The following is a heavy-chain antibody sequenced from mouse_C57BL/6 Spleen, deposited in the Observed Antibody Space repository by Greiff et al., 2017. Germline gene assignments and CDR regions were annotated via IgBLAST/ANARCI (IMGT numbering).Heavy chain of an antibody. CDR1: GYAFTNYL. V-gene: IGHV1-54*01. CDR3: ARSSLLPDY. J-gene: IGHJ4*01. Sequence: QVQLQQSGAELVRPGTSVKVSCKASGYAFTNYLIEWVKQRPGQGLEWIGVINPGSGGTNYNEKFKGKATLTADKSSSTAYMQLSSLTSEDSAVYYCARSSLLPDYWGQGTSVTVSS. CDR2: INPGSGGT. D-gene: IGHD2-10*01.